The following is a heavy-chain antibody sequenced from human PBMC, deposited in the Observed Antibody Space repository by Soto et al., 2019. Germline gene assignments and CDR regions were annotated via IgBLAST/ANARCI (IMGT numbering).Heavy chain of an antibody. J-gene: IGHJ4*02. Sequence: QVQLQESGPGLVKPSQTLSLTCTVSGGSMNSGGYCWNWIRQHPGEGLEWIGCISYGGTTSYNPTLKSXXTISVDTSKNQFSLMLNSVTAADTAVYYCSRGIPVWGQGTLITVSS. CDR1: GGSMNSGGYC. D-gene: IGHD2-2*02. CDR2: ISYGGTT. V-gene: IGHV4-31*03. CDR3: SRGIPV.